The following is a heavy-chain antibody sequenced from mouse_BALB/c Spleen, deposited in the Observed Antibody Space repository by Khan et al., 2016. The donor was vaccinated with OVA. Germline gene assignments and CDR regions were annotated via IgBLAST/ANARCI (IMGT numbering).Heavy chain of an antibody. J-gene: IGHJ3*01. CDR1: GYSITSGYF. D-gene: IGHD3-1*01. V-gene: IGHV3-6*02. CDR2: IRYDGDS. CDR3: ARGGSSGPAWFAY. Sequence: EVQLQESGPGLVKPSQSLSLTCSVTGYSITSGYFWNWIRQFPGNNLEWLGYIRYDGDSNYNPSLKNRISITRDTSTTPFFLQLNSVPPEDTATYYWARGGSSGPAWFAYWGQGTLVTVSA.